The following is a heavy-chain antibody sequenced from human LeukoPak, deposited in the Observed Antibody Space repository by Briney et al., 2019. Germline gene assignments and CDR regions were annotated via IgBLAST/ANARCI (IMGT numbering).Heavy chain of an antibody. CDR3: ARDDAYAFDI. CDR1: GFTFSSYS. J-gene: IGHJ3*02. CDR2: IRTSSDSI. V-gene: IGHV3-48*02. Sequence: GSLRLSCAASGFTFSSYSMNWVRQAPGKGLEWVSYIRTSSDSIYYADSVKGRFTISRDNAKNSLYLQMNSLRDEDTAVYYCARDDAYAFDIWGQGTMVTVSS.